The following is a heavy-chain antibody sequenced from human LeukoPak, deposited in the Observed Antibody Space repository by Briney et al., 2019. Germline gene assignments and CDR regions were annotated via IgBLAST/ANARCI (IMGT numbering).Heavy chain of an antibody. CDR1: GGSFSGYY. J-gene: IGHJ6*02. CDR2: INHSGST. CDR3: ARSFVVRGVIITTIDYYYGMDV. V-gene: IGHV4-34*01. D-gene: IGHD3-10*01. Sequence: SETLSLTCAVYGGSFSGYYWSWIRQPPGKGLEWIGEINHSGSTNYNPSLKSRVTISVDTSKNQFSLKPSSVTAADTAVYYCARSFVVRGVIITTIDYYYGMDVWGQGTTVTVSS.